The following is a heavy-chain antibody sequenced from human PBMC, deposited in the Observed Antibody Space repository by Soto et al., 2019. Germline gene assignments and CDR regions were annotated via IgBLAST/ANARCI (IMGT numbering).Heavy chain of an antibody. V-gene: IGHV1-18*01. CDR2: ISADNGDT. Sequence: QVQVVQSGAEVKKPGASVKVACKASGYTFTTFGMSWVRQAPGQGLEWMGWISADNGDTNSAQKFQDRVTMTTDTSKNSAYMGLRSPTSDGTAVYFCARWYCRAGSCFTCWHFDLWGRGTLVTVSS. CDR1: GYTFTTFG. CDR3: ARWYCRAGSCFTCWHFDL. J-gene: IGHJ2*01. D-gene: IGHD2-15*01.